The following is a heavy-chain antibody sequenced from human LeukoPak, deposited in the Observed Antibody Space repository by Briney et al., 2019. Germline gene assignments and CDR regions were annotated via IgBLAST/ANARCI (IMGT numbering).Heavy chain of an antibody. CDR2: VNPNNGVT. V-gene: IGHV1-2*02. CDR3: ATDHCTRTKCYEDYYHGMDV. Sequence: GASVKVSRKASEDTLTGYYIHWVRQAPGQGGEWMGWVNPNNGVTEYAQEFQGRVTMTRDTYLSTAYMELSRLRSDDTAVYYCATDHCTRTKCYEDYYHGMDVWGQGTTVTVSS. D-gene: IGHD2-2*01. CDR1: EDTLTGYY. J-gene: IGHJ6*02.